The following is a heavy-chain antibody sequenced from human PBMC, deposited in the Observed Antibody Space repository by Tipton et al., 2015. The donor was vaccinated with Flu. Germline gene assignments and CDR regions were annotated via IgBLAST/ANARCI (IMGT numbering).Heavy chain of an antibody. D-gene: IGHD4-17*01. J-gene: IGHJ2*01. V-gene: IGHV4-38-2*02. CDR2: IYYIGTT. CDR3: ARMEWTVTTPRYFDL. Sequence: TLSLTCTVSGYSISSDYYWGWIRQPPGKGLEWIGHIYYIGTTNYNPSLKSRVTISMDTSKNQFSLKLSSMTAADTAVYYCARMEWTVTTPRYFDLWGRGALVTVSS. CDR1: GYSISSDYY.